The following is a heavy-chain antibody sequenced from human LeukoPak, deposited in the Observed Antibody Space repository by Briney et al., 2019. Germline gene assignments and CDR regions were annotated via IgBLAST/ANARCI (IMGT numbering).Heavy chain of an antibody. Sequence: GESLKISCKGSGYSFTSYWIGWVRQMPGKGLEWMGIIYPGDSNTRYSPSFQGQVTISADKSISTAYLQWSSLKASDTAMYYCARHMTSGGIQLWMGGLVDYWGQGTLVTVSS. CDR3: ARHMTSGGIQLWMGGLVDY. J-gene: IGHJ4*02. D-gene: IGHD5-18*01. V-gene: IGHV5-51*01. CDR1: GYSFTSYW. CDR2: IYPGDSNT.